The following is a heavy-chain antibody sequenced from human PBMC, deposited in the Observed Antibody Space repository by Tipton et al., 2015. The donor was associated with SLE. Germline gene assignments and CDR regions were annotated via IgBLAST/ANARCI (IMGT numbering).Heavy chain of an antibody. V-gene: IGHV4-31*03. D-gene: IGHD6-13*01. Sequence: TLSLTCTVSGGSISSHYWSWIRQHPGKGLEWIGYIFYSGSTYYNPSLQSRVTLSIDRSQNQFFLTVKSVTAADTAIYFCARAGAASGARWFDPWGRGIQVTVSS. J-gene: IGHJ5*02. CDR1: GGSISSHY. CDR3: ARAGAASGARWFDP. CDR2: IFYSGST.